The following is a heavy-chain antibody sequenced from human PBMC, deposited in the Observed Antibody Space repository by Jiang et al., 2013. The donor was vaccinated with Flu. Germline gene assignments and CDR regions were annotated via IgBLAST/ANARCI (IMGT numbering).Heavy chain of an antibody. D-gene: IGHD4-23*01. J-gene: IGHJ5*02. CDR1: GFSLNTRGVG. V-gene: IGHV2-5*02. CDR3: AHRRRDYAGNPLDP. Sequence: PTQTLTLTCTFSGFSLNTRGVGVGWIRQPPGKALEWLALIYWDDDKRYSPSLKSRLTITKDASRSQVVLTMTNMDPLDTATYFCAHRRRDYAGNPLDPWGQGTLVTVSS. CDR2: IYWDDDK.